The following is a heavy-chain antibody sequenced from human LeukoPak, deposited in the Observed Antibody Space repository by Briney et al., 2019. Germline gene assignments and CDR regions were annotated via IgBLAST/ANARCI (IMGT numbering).Heavy chain of an antibody. CDR1: GFTFNTYS. D-gene: IGHD5-12*01. V-gene: IGHV3-21*04. CDR2: IDSSGGYM. Sequence: GGSLRLSCEASGFTFNTYSMNWARQAPGKGLEWVSSIDSSGGYMFYADSVKGRFTISRDNAKNSLYLQMNSLRAEDTAVYYCAREQSGYDYWFDPWGQGTLVTVSS. CDR3: AREQSGYDYWFDP. J-gene: IGHJ5*02.